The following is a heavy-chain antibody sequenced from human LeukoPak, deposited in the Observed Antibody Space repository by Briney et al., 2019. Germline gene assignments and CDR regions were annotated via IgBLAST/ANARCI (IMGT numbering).Heavy chain of an antibody. Sequence: GGSLRLSCAASGFTFSSYNMNWVRQAPGKGLEWVSSISSSSSYIYYADSVKGRFTISRDNAKNSLYLQMNSLRAEDTAVYYCARDSRGEYSSSSFDYWGQGTLVTVSS. D-gene: IGHD6-6*01. CDR2: ISSSSSYI. CDR1: GFTFSSYN. V-gene: IGHV3-21*01. J-gene: IGHJ4*02. CDR3: ARDSRGEYSSSSFDY.